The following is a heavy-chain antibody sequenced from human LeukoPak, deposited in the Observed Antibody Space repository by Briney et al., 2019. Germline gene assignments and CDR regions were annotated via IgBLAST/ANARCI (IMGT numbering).Heavy chain of an antibody. CDR2: IYSGGNA. Sequence: GGSLRLSCTVSGFTVSINSMSWVRQAPGKGLEWVSFIYSGGNAHYSDSVKGRFTISRDNSKNTLYLQMNSLRAEDTAVYYCARRAGEYSHPYDYWGQGTLVTVSS. J-gene: IGHJ4*02. D-gene: IGHD2/OR15-2a*01. V-gene: IGHV3-53*01. CDR1: GFTVSINS. CDR3: ARRAGEYSHPYDY.